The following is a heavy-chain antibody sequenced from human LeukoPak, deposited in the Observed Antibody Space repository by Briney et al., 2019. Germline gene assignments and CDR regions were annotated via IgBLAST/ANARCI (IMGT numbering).Heavy chain of an antibody. V-gene: IGHV4-4*07. CDR3: ARADPGYCYGSMEEFDY. CDR2: IYTSGST. J-gene: IGHJ4*02. D-gene: IGHD3-10*01. CDR1: GGSISSYY. Sequence: SETLSLTCTVSGGSISSYYWSWIRQPAGKGLEWIGRIYTSGSTNYNPSLKSRVTMSVDTSKNQFSLKLSSVTAADTAVYYCARADPGYCYGSMEEFDYWGQGTLVTVSS.